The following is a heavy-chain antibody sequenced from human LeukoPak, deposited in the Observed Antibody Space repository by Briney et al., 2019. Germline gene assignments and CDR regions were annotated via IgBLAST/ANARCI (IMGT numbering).Heavy chain of an antibody. CDR1: GYTFTGYY. J-gene: IGHJ4*02. V-gene: IGHV1-46*01. CDR3: ASHLSGSYSLDY. CDR2: INPSGGST. Sequence: ASVKVSCKASGYTFTGYYMHWVRQAPGQGLEWMGIINPSGGSTSYAQKFQGRVTMTRDTSTSTVYMELSSLRSEDTAVYYCASHLSGSYSLDYWGQGTLVTVSS. D-gene: IGHD1-26*01.